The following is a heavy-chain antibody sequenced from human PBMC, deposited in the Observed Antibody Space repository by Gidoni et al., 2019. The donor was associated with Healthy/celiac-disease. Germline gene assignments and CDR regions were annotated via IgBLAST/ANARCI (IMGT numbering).Heavy chain of an antibody. Sequence: QVQLQQWGAGLLTPSETPSFSGYYWSWIRQPPGKGLEWIGEINHSGSTNYNPSLKSRVTISVDTSKNQFSLKLSSVTAADTAVYYCARRRNGYIDYWGQGTLVTVSS. J-gene: IGHJ4*02. CDR2: INHSGST. CDR1: FSGYY. V-gene: IGHV4-34*01. D-gene: IGHD6-13*01. CDR3: ARRRNGYIDY.